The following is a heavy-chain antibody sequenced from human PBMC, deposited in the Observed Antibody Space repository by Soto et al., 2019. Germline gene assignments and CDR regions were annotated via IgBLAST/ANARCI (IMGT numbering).Heavy chain of an antibody. J-gene: IGHJ4*02. Sequence: QVQLQESGPGLVKPSETLSLNCSVSGGSIGTYFWGWIRQAPGKGLEWIGQIYYSGSPSYNPSLRSRVTISLDTSKNQFSLRLRSVSAADTAVYYCARSYGDLPDYWGQGTLVTVSS. CDR3: ARSYGDLPDY. CDR2: IYYSGSP. CDR1: GGSIGTYF. V-gene: IGHV4-59*08. D-gene: IGHD4-17*01.